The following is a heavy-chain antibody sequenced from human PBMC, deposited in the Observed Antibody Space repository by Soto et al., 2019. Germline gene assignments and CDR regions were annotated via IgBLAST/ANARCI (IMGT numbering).Heavy chain of an antibody. CDR1: GFTFRNYA. D-gene: IGHD1-26*01. V-gene: IGHV3-23*01. Sequence: EVQLLESGGGLVQPGGSLRLSCAASGFTFRNYAMSWVRQAPGKGLEWVSVISGSGGSTFYADSVKGRFTISRDNSKNTLYLQMNSLRAEDTAVYYCAKDQAGDAYTYDYWGQGTLVAVSS. CDR3: AKDQAGDAYTYDY. CDR2: ISGSGGST. J-gene: IGHJ4*02.